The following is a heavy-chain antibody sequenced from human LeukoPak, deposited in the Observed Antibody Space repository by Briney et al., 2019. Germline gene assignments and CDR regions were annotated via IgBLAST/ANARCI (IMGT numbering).Heavy chain of an antibody. D-gene: IGHD4-17*01. J-gene: IGHJ4*02. CDR1: GGSISSSSYY. CDR3: ARADYGDYPDY. CDR2: IYNSGST. Sequence: SETLSLTCTVSGGSISSSSYYWGWIRQPPGKGLEWIGSIYNSGSTYYNPSLKSRVTISVDTSKKQFSLKLSSVTAADTAVYYCARADYGDYPDYWGQGTLVTVSS. V-gene: IGHV4-39*01.